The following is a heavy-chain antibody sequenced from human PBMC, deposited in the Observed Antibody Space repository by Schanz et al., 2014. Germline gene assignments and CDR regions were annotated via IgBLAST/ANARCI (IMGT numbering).Heavy chain of an antibody. CDR1: GFNFSSHW. Sequence: VQLVESGGGLVKPGGSLRLSCAASGFNFSSHWMTWVRQAPGRGLEWVANIRQDVRAKYYVDSVKGRFTISRDNIASSLFLQMNSLRAEDTALYYCARDRGSAVGYQYYGMDVWGRGTLVTVSS. J-gene: IGHJ2*01. CDR2: IRQDVRAK. V-gene: IGHV3-7*01. CDR3: ARDRGSAVGYQYYGMDV. D-gene: IGHD4-17*01.